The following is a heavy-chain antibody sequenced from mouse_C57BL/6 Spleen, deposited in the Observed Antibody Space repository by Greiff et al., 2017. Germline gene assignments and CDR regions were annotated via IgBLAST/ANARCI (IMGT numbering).Heavy chain of an antibody. V-gene: IGHV1-7*01. CDR3: ARWDYSTSRFAY. J-gene: IGHJ3*01. D-gene: IGHD2-5*01. Sequence: VRLQQSGAELAKPGASVKLSCKASGYTFTSYWLHWVKQRPGQGLEWIGYINPSSGYTKYNQKFKDKTTLTADKSSSTAYMQLGSLTYEYSAVYYGARWDYSTSRFAYWGQGTLVTVSA. CDR2: INPSSGYT. CDR1: GYTFTSYW.